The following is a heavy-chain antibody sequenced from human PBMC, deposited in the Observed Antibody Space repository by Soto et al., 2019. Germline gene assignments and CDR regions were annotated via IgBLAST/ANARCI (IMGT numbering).Heavy chain of an antibody. CDR3: AKDPPGTGYYYYYMDV. V-gene: IGHV3-30*18. D-gene: IGHD6-13*01. CDR2: ISYDGSNK. CDR1: GFTFSSYG. Sequence: GGSLRLSCAASGFTFSSYGMHWVRQAPGKGLEWVAVISYDGSNKYYADSVKGRFTISRDNSKNTLYLQMNSLRAEDTAVYYCAKDPPGTGYYYYYMDVWGKGTTVTVSS. J-gene: IGHJ6*03.